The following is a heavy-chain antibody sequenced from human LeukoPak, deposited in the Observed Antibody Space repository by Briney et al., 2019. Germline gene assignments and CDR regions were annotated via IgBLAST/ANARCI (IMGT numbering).Heavy chain of an antibody. CDR1: GGSISSGGYY. V-gene: IGHV4-61*02. Sequence: SQTLSLTCTVSGGSISSGGYYWSWIRQPAGKGLEWIGRIYTGGSTTYYPSLKSRVTISMDTSKNQFSLKLSSVTAADTAVYYCASLIAAAGYFDYWGQGTLVTVSS. J-gene: IGHJ4*02. CDR2: IYTGGST. D-gene: IGHD6-13*01. CDR3: ASLIAAAGYFDY.